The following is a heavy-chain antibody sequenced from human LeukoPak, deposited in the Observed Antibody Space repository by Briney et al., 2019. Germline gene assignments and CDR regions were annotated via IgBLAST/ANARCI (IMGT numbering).Heavy chain of an antibody. CDR1: GFTFSSYG. CDR2: ISYDGSNK. CDR3: AKVPYCSGGSCYSGFDY. V-gene: IGHV3-30*18. J-gene: IGHJ4*02. D-gene: IGHD2-15*01. Sequence: PGRSLRLSYAASGFTFSSYGMHWVRQAPGKGLEWVAVISYDGSNKYYADSVKGRFTISRDNSKNTLYLQMNSLRAEDTAVYYCAKVPYCSGGSCYSGFDYWGQGTLVTVSS.